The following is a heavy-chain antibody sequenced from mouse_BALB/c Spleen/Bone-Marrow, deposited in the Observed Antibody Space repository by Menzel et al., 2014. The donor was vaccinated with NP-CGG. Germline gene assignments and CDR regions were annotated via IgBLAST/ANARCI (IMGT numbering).Heavy chain of an antibody. J-gene: IGHJ4*01. CDR1: GYTFTSYW. CDR3: VRSTGAMDY. D-gene: IGHD3-2*01. Sequence: VQLQQSGAELAKPGASVKMSCKASGYTFTSYWMHWVKQRPGQGLEWIGYINPSTGYTEYSQKFEDKATLTADKSSSTAYMQLSSLTSEDSAVYYCVRSTGAMDYWGQGTSVTVSS. CDR2: INPSTGYT. V-gene: IGHV1-7*01.